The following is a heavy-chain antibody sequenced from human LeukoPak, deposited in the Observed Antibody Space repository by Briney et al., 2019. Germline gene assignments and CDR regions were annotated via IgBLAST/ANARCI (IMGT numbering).Heavy chain of an antibody. Sequence: SVKVSCKASGGTLNTYSISWVRQAPGQGLEWMGGIIPVFNTINYAQRFQGRVTLTVDESTSTAYMELSSLRSEDTAVYYCARGNSRWSTPSSSYYYRMDVWGQGTTVAVSS. CDR1: GGTLNTYS. D-gene: IGHD4-23*01. V-gene: IGHV1-69*01. J-gene: IGHJ6*02. CDR2: IIPVFNTI. CDR3: ARGNSRWSTPSSSYYYRMDV.